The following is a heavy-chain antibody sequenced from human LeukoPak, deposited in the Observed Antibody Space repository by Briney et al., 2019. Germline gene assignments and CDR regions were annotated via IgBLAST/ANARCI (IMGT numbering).Heavy chain of an antibody. CDR1: GGSISSYY. Sequence: SETLPLTCTVSGGSISSYYWSWIRQPPGKGLEWVGYIYYSGSTSYNPSLTSRVTISLDTSKNQFSLKLSSVTAADTAVYYCARVSISMVRGVIIRYDWFDPWGQGTLVTVSS. CDR2: IYYSGST. D-gene: IGHD3-10*01. V-gene: IGHV4-59*01. J-gene: IGHJ5*02. CDR3: ARVSISMVRGVIIRYDWFDP.